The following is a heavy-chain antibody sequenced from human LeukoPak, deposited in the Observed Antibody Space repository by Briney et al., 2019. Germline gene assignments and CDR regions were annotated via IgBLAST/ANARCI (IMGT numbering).Heavy chain of an antibody. V-gene: IGHV3-30*04. CDR2: ISYDGSNK. Sequence: GGSLTLSCAASGFTFSSYAMSWVRQAPGKGLEWVAVISYDGSNKYYADSVKGRFTISRDNAKNSLYLQMNSLRAEDTAVYYCARGETTGDKPGFDYWGQGTLVTVSS. J-gene: IGHJ4*02. D-gene: IGHD7-27*01. CDR3: ARGETTGDKPGFDY. CDR1: GFTFSSYA.